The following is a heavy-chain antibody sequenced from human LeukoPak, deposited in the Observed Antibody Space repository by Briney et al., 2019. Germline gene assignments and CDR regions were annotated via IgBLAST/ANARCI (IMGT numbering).Heavy chain of an antibody. V-gene: IGHV3-33*01. CDR2: IWCDGSNK. CDR1: GFTFSSYG. J-gene: IGHJ4*02. Sequence: GGSLRLSCAASGFTFSSYGMHWVRQAPGKGLEWVAVIWCDGSNKYYADSVKGRFTISRDNSKNTLYLQMNSLRAEDTAVYYCARGSYYDSSGFADYWGQGTLVTVSS. CDR3: ARGSYYDSSGFADY. D-gene: IGHD3-22*01.